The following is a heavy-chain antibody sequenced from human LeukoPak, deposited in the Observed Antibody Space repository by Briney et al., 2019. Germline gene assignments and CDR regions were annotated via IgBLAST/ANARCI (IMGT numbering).Heavy chain of an antibody. J-gene: IGHJ4*02. D-gene: IGHD3-9*01. CDR3: AKWGDYDILTGYYDSDY. Sequence: GASLRLSCAAPGFTFRHYAMSWVRQAPGKGLKTVSAIGGRGGGTYYADSVKGRFTVSRDDSKNTLYLQMNTLRAEDTAVYYCAKWGDYDILTGYYDSDYWGQGTLVTVSS. CDR2: IGGRGGGT. CDR1: GFTFRHYA. V-gene: IGHV3-23*01.